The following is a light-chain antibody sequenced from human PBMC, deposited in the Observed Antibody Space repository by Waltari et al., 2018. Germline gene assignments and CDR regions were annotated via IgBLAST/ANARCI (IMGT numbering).Light chain of an antibody. Sequence: QSALTQPRSVSGSPGQSVTISCPGPSSDVGGYNYVSWYQQHPGKAPKLMIYDVSKRPSGFPDRFSGSKSGNTASLTISGLQAEDEADYYCCSYAGSYIYVFGTGTKVTVL. CDR2: DVS. CDR1: SSDVGGYNY. J-gene: IGLJ1*01. CDR3: CSYAGSYIYV. V-gene: IGLV2-11*01.